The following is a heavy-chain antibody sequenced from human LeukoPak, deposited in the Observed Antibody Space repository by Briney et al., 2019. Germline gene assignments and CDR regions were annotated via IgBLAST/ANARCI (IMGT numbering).Heavy chain of an antibody. CDR1: GFTFSSYG. J-gene: IGHJ4*02. Sequence: GGTLRLSCAASGFTFSSYGMSWVRQAPGKGLEWVSAISGSGGSTYYADSVKGRFIISRDNSKNMLYLQMNRLSAEDTAVYYCAKFALRYCSGGSCHPFDFWGQGTLTIVSS. D-gene: IGHD2-15*01. V-gene: IGHV3-23*01. CDR3: AKFALRYCSGGSCHPFDF. CDR2: ISGSGGST.